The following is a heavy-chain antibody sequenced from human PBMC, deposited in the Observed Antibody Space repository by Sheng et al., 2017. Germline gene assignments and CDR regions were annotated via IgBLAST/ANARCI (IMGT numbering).Heavy chain of an antibody. J-gene: IGHJ4*02. D-gene: IGHD6-19*01. CDR3: AKNRLAVAATTYYADS. CDR1: GFIVSSDY. Sequence: VQLVESGGGLVQPGGSLRLSCVASGFIVSSDYMSWVRQAPGRGLEWVAVISYDAADKYYADSVKGRFTISRDNSNFTLSLQMNSLRPKDTALYYCAKNRLAVAATTYYADSWGQGTLVTVSS. V-gene: IGHV3-30*18. CDR2: ISYDAADK.